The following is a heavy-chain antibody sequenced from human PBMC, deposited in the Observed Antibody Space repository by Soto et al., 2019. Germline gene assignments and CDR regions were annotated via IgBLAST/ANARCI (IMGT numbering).Heavy chain of an antibody. CDR2: ISGSGGST. D-gene: IGHD3-22*01. J-gene: IGHJ4*02. Sequence: GESLKISCAASGFTFSSYAMSWVRQAPGKGLEWVSAISGSGGSTYYADSVKGRFTISRDNSKNTLYLQMNSLRAEDTAVYYCAKDKLTYYYDRSGRGYFDYWGQGTLVTVSS. CDR3: AKDKLTYYYDRSGRGYFDY. V-gene: IGHV3-23*01. CDR1: GFTFSSYA.